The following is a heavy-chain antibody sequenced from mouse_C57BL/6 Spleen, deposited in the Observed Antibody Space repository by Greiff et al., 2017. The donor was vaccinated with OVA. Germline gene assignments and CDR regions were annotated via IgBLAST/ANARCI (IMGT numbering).Heavy chain of an antibody. V-gene: IGHV5-17*01. CDR1: GFPFSDYG. CDR3: ARDNLFAY. J-gene: IGHJ3*01. Sequence: EVQLQESGGGLVKPGGSLKLSCAASGFPFSDYGMHWVRQAPEKGLEWVAYISSGSSTIYYADPVKGRFTISRDNAKNTLFLQMTRRRSEDTAMYYCARDNLFAYWGQGTRVTVSA. CDR2: ISSGSSTI. D-gene: IGHD1-3*01.